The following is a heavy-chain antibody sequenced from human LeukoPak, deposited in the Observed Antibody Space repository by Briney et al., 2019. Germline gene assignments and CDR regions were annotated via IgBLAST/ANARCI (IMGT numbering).Heavy chain of an antibody. CDR3: ANTVDTAVSTTFDY. CDR2: ISYDGSNK. J-gene: IGHJ4*02. D-gene: IGHD5-18*01. CDR1: GFTFSSYG. V-gene: IGHV3-30*18. Sequence: GGSLRLSCAASGFTFSSYGMHWVRQAPGKGLEWVAVISYDGSNKYYADSVKGRFTISRDNSKNTLYLQMISLRAEDTAVYYCANTVDTAVSTTFDYWGQGTLVTVSS.